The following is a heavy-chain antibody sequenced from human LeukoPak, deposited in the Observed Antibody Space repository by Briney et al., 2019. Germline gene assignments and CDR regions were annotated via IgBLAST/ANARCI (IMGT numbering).Heavy chain of an antibody. CDR2: ISGSGGST. Sequence: GRSLRLSCAASGFTVSSNYMSWVRQAPGKGLEWVSAISGSGGSTYYADSVKGRFTISRDNSKNTLYLQMNSLRAEDTAVYYCAKVRSTALHAPDYWGQGTLVTVSS. CDR3: AKVRSTALHAPDY. D-gene: IGHD5-18*01. J-gene: IGHJ4*02. V-gene: IGHV3-23*01. CDR1: GFTVSSNY.